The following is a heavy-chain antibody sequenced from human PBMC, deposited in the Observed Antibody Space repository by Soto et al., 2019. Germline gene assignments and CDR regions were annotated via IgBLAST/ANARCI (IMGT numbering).Heavy chain of an antibody. CDR2: ISAYNGNT. Sequence: QVQLVQSGAEVKKPGASVKVSCKASGYTFTSYGISWVRQAPGQGLEWMGWISAYNGNTNYAQKLQGRVTMTTDTATSTAYMELRSLRSDDTAVYYCARDHVPGELLWFGEPAGYFECWGQGTLVTVSS. CDR3: ARDHVPGELLWFGEPAGYFEC. V-gene: IGHV1-18*01. J-gene: IGHJ4*02. D-gene: IGHD3-10*01. CDR1: GYTFTSYG.